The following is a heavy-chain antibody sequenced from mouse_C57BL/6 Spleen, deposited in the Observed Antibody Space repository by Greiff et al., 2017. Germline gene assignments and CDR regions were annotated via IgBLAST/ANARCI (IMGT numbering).Heavy chain of an antibody. J-gene: IGHJ1*03. CDR3: ARGDYGNYDWYVDV. D-gene: IGHD2-1*01. V-gene: IGHV1-64*01. CDR2: IHPNSGST. Sequence: QVQLQQPGAELVKPGASVKLSCKASGYTFTSYWMHWVKQRPGQGLEWIGMIHPNSGSTNYNEKFKSKATLTVDKSSSTAYMQLSSLTSEDSAVYYCARGDYGNYDWYVDVWGTGTTVTVSS. CDR1: GYTFTSYW.